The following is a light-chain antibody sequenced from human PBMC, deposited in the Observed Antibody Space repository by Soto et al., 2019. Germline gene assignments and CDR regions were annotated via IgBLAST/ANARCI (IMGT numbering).Light chain of an antibody. V-gene: IGKV1-39*01. J-gene: IGKJ5*01. CDR3: QQSYSTPIT. CDR2: AAS. CDR1: QSISSY. Sequence: DIQMTQSPSSLSASVGDRVTITCRASQSISSYLNWYQQKPGKAPKLLIYAASSLQSGVPSRFSGNGSGTDFTLTISSLQPEDFATYYCQQSYSTPITVGQGTRLEIK.